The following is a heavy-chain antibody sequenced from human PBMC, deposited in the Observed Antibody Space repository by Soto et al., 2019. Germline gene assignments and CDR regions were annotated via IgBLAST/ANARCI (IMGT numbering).Heavy chain of an antibody. CDR2: IWYDGSNK. V-gene: IGHV3-33*01. D-gene: IGHD2-21*02. J-gene: IGHJ4*02. CDR3: ARDPLAYCGGDCYGPYFDY. CDR1: ECNVRRSG. Sequence: ISKEGFECNVRRSGRHRVRQEQGKGLEWVAVIWYDGSNKYYADSVKGRFTISRDNSKNTLYLQMNSLRAEDTAVYYCARDPLAYCGGDCYGPYFDYWGQGTLVTVSS.